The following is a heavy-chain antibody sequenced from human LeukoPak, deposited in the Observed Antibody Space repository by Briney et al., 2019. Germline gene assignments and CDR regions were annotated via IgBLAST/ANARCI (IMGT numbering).Heavy chain of an antibody. CDR3: ARVSRVVPAAISSYYYYGMDV. Sequence: SETLSLTCTVSGGSISSGGYYWSWIRQHPGKGLEWIGYIYYSGSTYYNPSLKSRVTISVATSKHQFSLKLSSVTAADTAVYYCARVSRVVPAAISSYYYYGMDVWGQGTTVTVSS. CDR2: IYYSGST. V-gene: IGHV4-31*03. J-gene: IGHJ6*02. CDR1: GGSISSGGYY. D-gene: IGHD2-2*01.